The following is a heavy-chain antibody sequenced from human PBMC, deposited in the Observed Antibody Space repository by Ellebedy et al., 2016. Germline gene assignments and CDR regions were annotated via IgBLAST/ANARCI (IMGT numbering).Heavy chain of an antibody. CDR3: ARDIGNWFDP. CDR1: GGIFSGTS. J-gene: IGHJ5*02. V-gene: IGHV3-7*01. Sequence: GGSLRLXXAASGGIFSGTSMNWVRQAPGKGLEWVANINQDGSEKHYVDSVKGRFTISRDVSKNTVFLQMNSLRVEDTAMYYCARDIGNWFDPWGQGTLVTVSS. D-gene: IGHD2-15*01. CDR2: INQDGSEK.